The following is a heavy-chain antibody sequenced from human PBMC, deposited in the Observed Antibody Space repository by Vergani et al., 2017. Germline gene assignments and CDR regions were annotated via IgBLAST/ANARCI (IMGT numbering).Heavy chain of an antibody. V-gene: IGHV3-33*08. D-gene: IGHD6-19*01. Sequence: VQLVESGGGLVKPGGSLRLSCAASGFTFSNAWMSWVRQAPGKGLEWVAVIWYDGSNKYYADSVKGRFTISRDNSKNTLYLQMNSLRAEDTAVYYCARAGSDSSGWYEYFDYWGQGTLVTVSS. CDR3: ARAGSDSSGWYEYFDY. CDR1: GFTFSNAW. J-gene: IGHJ4*02. CDR2: IWYDGSNK.